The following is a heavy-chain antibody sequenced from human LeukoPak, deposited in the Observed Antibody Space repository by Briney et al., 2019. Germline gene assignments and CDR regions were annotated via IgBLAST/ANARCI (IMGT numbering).Heavy chain of an antibody. CDR2: ISPSGDIT. CDR1: GFTFSSYA. V-gene: IGHV3-23*01. Sequence: HPGGSLRLSCAASGFTFSSYAMSWVRQAPRKGLEWVSGISPSGDITYYADSVKGRFTISRDNSKNTLYLEVISLTAEDTAVYYCAKDDAWLRFGEWSQGTLVTVSS. CDR3: AKDDAWLRFGE. D-gene: IGHD3-10*01. J-gene: IGHJ4*02.